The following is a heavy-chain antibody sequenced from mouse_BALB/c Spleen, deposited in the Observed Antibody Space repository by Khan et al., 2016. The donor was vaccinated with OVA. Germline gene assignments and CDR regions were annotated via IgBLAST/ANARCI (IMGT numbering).Heavy chain of an antibody. CDR2: INTYTGEP. J-gene: IGHJ4*01. Sequence: QIQLVQSGPELKKPGETVKISCKASGYTFTNYGMNWVKQSPGKALKWMGWINTYTGEPTYADDFKGRFAFSLEISASTAYLQINNLKNEDTATGVCAKPPYFAYALDYWGQGTSVTVSS. CDR1: GYTFTNYG. V-gene: IGHV9-3-1*01. D-gene: IGHD2-10*01. CDR3: AKPPYFAYALDY.